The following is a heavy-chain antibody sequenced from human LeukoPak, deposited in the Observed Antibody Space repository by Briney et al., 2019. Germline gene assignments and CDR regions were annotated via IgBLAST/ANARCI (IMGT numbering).Heavy chain of an antibody. J-gene: IGHJ4*02. Sequence: RPSETLSLTCAVYGGSFSGYYWSWIRQPPGKGLEWIGEINHSGSTNYNPSLKSRVTISVDTSKNQFSLKLSSVTAADTAVYYCARGNRVLRYFDWLLPFDYWGQGTLVSVSS. CDR1: GGSFSGYY. D-gene: IGHD3-9*01. V-gene: IGHV4-34*01. CDR2: INHSGST. CDR3: ARGNRVLRYFDWLLPFDY.